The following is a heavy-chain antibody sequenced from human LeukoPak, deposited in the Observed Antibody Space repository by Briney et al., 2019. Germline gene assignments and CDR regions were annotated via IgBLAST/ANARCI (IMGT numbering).Heavy chain of an antibody. V-gene: IGHV4-59*11. D-gene: IGHD6-13*01. Sequence: SETLSLTCTVSGGSISSHYWRWIRQPPGKGLEWIGYIYYSGSTNYNPSLKSRVTISVDTSKNQFSLKLSSVTAADTAVYYCARADSSSWFPMDWGQGTLVTVSS. J-gene: IGHJ4*02. CDR1: GGSISSHY. CDR3: ARADSSSWFPMD. CDR2: IYYSGST.